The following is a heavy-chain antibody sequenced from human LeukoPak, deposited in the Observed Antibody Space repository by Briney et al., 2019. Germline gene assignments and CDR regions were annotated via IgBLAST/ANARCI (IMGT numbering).Heavy chain of an antibody. CDR3: AKRDYYGSGSYYFYGMDV. J-gene: IGHJ6*04. Sequence: SLRLSCAASGFTFSSYGMHWVRQAPGKGLEWVAVISYDGSNKYYADSVKGRFTISRDNSKNTLYLQMNSLRAEDTAVYYCAKRDYYGSGSYYFYGMDVWGKGTTVTVSS. D-gene: IGHD3-10*01. CDR2: ISYDGSNK. CDR1: GFTFSSYG. V-gene: IGHV3-30*18.